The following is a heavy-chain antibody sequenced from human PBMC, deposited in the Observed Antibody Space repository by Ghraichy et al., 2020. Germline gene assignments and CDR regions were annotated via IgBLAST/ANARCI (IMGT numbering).Heavy chain of an antibody. V-gene: IGHV1-2*06. J-gene: IGHJ4*02. D-gene: IGHD7-27*01. CDR2: INPNSGGT. Sequence: ASVKVSCKASGYTFTGYYMHWVRQAPGQGLEWMGRINPNSGGTNYAQKFQGRVTMTRDTSVGTAYMELTRLTYDDTAVYYCHVEHTDSSGESDYWSQGTLVTVSS. CDR1: GYTFTGYY. CDR3: HVEHTDSSGESDY.